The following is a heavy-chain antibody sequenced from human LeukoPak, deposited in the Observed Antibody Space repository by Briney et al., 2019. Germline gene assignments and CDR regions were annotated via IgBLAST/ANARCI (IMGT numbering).Heavy chain of an antibody. CDR1: GGSISSSNW. CDR2: IYHSGST. V-gene: IGHV4-4*02. J-gene: IGHJ6*02. CDR3: ARVLRSGKGVLWFGKVRHYYGMDV. Sequence: KPSETLSPTCAVSGGSISSSNWWSWVRQPPGQGLEWIGEIYHSGSTNYNPSLKSRVTISVDRSKNQFSLKLSSVTAADTAVYYCARVLRSGKGVLWFGKVRHYYGMDVWGQGTTVTVSS. D-gene: IGHD3-10*01.